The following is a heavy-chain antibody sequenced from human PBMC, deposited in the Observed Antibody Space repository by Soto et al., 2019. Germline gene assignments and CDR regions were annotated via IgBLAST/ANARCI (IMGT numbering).Heavy chain of an antibody. CDR3: ARERVEMATGDYYYYGMDV. CDR1: GYTFTSYY. V-gene: IGHV1-46*01. CDR2: INPSGGST. D-gene: IGHD5-12*01. Sequence: ASVKVSCKASGYTFTSYYMHWVRQAPGQGLEWMGIINPSGGSTSYAKKFKGRVTMTRDTSTSTVYMELSSLRSEDTAVYYCARERVEMATGDYYYYGMDVWGQGTTVTVSS. J-gene: IGHJ6*02.